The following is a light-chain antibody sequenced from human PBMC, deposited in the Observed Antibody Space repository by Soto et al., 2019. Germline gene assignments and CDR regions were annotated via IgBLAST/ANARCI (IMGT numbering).Light chain of an antibody. Sequence: QSVLTQPPSVSGAPGQRVTISCTGSSSNIGAGYDVHWYQQLPGTAPKLLIYGNSNRPSGVPDRFSGSKSGTSASLAITGLQAEAEADYYCQSYDSSRSGYVFGTGTKLTVL. CDR1: SSNIGAGYD. J-gene: IGLJ1*01. CDR3: QSYDSSRSGYV. V-gene: IGLV1-40*01. CDR2: GNS.